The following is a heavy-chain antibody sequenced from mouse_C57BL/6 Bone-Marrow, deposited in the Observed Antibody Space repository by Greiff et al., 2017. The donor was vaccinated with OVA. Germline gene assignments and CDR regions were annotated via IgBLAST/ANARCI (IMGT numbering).Heavy chain of an antibody. Sequence: QVQLQQSGAELVRPGTSVKVSCKASGYAFTNYLIEWVKQRPGQGLEWIGVINPGSGGTNYNEKFKGKATLTADKSSSTAYMQLSSLTSEDSAVYFCTRSRYYGYDRDFDYWGQGTTLTVSS. D-gene: IGHD2-2*01. V-gene: IGHV1-54*01. CDR1: GYAFTNYL. CDR2: INPGSGGT. CDR3: TRSRYYGYDRDFDY. J-gene: IGHJ2*01.